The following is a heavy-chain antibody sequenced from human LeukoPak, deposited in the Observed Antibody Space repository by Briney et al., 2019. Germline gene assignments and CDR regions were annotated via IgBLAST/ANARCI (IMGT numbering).Heavy chain of an antibody. D-gene: IGHD1-26*01. CDR1: ELTVSRYY. CDR2: IYSGDTT. Sequence: WGSLRLSCAASELTVSRYYMSWVRQAPGKGLERVSAIYSGDTTYYADSVKGRFTVSRDNSKNTLYLQMDSLRAEDTAVYYCARDRNRGSYFLDYRGQGTLVIVSS. V-gene: IGHV3-53*01. J-gene: IGHJ4*02. CDR3: ARDRNRGSYFLDY.